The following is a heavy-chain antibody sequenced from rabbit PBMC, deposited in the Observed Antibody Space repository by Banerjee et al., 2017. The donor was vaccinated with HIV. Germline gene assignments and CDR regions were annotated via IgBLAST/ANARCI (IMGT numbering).Heavy chain of an antibody. CDR1: GFSLSNNYV. D-gene: IGHD8-1*01. CDR3: ATSNAGYAGYGYYTFDR. Sequence: QEQLEESGGDLVKPGASLTLTCKASGFSLSNNYVMCWVRQAPGKGLELIACIANGDGTTYYASWVNGRFSISRSTSLNTVTLQLNSLTAADTATYFCATSNAGYAGYGYYTFDRWGPGTLVTVS. V-gene: IGHV1S47*01. J-gene: IGHJ2*01. CDR2: IANGDGTT.